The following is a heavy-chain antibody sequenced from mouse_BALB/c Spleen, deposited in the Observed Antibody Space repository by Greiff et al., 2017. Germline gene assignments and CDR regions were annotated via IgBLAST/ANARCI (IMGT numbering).Heavy chain of an antibody. Sequence: DVKLVESGGGLVKPGGSLKLSCAASGFTFSDYYMYWVRQTPEKRLEWVATISDGGSYTYYPDSVKGRFTISRDNAKNNLYLQMSSLKSEDTAMYYCARVWSYAMDYWGQGTSVTVSS. J-gene: IGHJ4*01. CDR3: ARVWSYAMDY. CDR2: ISDGGSYT. CDR1: GFTFSDYY. D-gene: IGHD1-1*02. V-gene: IGHV5-4*02.